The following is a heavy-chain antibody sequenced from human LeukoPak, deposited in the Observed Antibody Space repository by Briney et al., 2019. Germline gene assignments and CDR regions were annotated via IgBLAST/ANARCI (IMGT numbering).Heavy chain of an antibody. V-gene: IGHV4-39*07. Sequence: SETLSLTCTVSGGSISSSSYYWGWIRQPPGKGLEWIGSIYYSGSTYYNPSLKSRVTISVDTSKNQFSLKLSSVTAADTAVYYCAGGATRARAFDIWGQGTMVTVSS. D-gene: IGHD5-12*01. CDR3: AGGATRARAFDI. CDR1: GGSISSSSYY. CDR2: IYYSGST. J-gene: IGHJ3*02.